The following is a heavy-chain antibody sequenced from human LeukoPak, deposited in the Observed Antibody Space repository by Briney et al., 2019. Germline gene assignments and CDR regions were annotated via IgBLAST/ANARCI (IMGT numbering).Heavy chain of an antibody. CDR1: GTAFRTYA. Sequence: GGSLRLSCSASGTAFRTYAMHWVRQPPGKGLYYVSAISVNGGSTYYADSVRGRFTISRDNSKNTLYLQMSSLRAEDTALYFCAKRVAAYHFESWGQGTLVTVSS. D-gene: IGHD3-16*01. J-gene: IGHJ4*02. CDR3: AKRVAAYHFES. CDR2: ISVNGGST. V-gene: IGHV3-64D*06.